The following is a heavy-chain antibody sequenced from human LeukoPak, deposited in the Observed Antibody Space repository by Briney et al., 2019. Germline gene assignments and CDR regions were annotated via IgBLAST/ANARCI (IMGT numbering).Heavy chain of an antibody. Sequence: GGSLRLSCAASGFTFSSYAMSWVRQAPGKGLEWVSAISGSGSSTYYADSVKGRFTISRDNSKNTLYLQMNSLRAEDTAVYYCAFQMGGIAVAERVWGQGTLVTVSS. J-gene: IGHJ4*02. V-gene: IGHV3-23*01. CDR2: ISGSGSST. CDR1: GFTFSSYA. D-gene: IGHD6-19*01. CDR3: AFQMGGIAVAERV.